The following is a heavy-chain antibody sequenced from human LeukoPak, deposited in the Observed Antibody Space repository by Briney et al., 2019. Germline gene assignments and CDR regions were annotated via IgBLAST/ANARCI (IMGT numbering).Heavy chain of an antibody. V-gene: IGHV1-24*01. CDR3: ATESSYGYKGNWFDP. J-gene: IGHJ5*02. CDR1: GYTLTELS. CDR2: FDPEDGET. Sequence: GSVKVSCKVSGYTLTELSMHWVRQAPGKGLEWMGGFDPEDGETIYAQKFQGRVTMTEDTSTDTAYMELSSLRSEDTAVYYCATESSYGYKGNWFDPWGQGTLVTVSS. D-gene: IGHD5-18*01.